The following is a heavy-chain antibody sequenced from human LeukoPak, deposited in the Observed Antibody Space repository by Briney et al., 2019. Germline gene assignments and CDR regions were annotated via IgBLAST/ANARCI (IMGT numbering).Heavy chain of an antibody. CDR3: ASLRGVNR. V-gene: IGHV3-11*01. D-gene: IGHD3-10*01. J-gene: IGHJ4*02. Sequence: PGGSLRLSCAASGLTFSDYYMSWLRQPPGKGLEWVSYISSSGTNIYYADCVGGRFTVPRDNAKNSLYLQMDSLSAEDTAVYYCASLRGVNRWGQGTLVTVSS. CDR2: ISSSGTNI. CDR1: GLTFSDYY.